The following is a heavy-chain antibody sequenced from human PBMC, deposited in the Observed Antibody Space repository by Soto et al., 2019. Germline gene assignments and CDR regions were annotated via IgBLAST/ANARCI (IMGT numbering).Heavy chain of an antibody. CDR1: GGSFSGYY. D-gene: IGHD2-15*01. J-gene: IGHJ4*02. CDR2: INHSGST. V-gene: IGHV4-34*01. Sequence: PSETLSLTCAVYGGSFSGYYWSWIRQPPGKGLEWIGEINHSGSTNYNPSLKSRVTISVDTSKNQFSLKLSSVTAADTAVYYCARGPRSLPHDYWGQGTLVTVSS. CDR3: ARGPRSLPHDY.